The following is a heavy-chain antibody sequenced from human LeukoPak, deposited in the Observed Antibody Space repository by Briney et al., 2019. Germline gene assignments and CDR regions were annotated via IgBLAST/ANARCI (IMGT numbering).Heavy chain of an antibody. D-gene: IGHD6-19*01. V-gene: IGHV7-4-1*02. J-gene: IGHJ2*01. CDR2: ISTNTGNP. CDR3: ARVVYSSDRYWYFDL. Sequence: ASVKVSCKASGYTFDRYALNWVRQAPGQGLEWMGWISTNTGNPTYAQGLTGRFLFSLDTSVSTTYLQINSLKAEDTAVYYCARVVYSSDRYWYFDLWGRGTLVTVSS. CDR1: GYTFDRYA.